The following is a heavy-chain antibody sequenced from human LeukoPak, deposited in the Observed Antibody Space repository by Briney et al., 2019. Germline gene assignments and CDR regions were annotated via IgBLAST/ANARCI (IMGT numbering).Heavy chain of an antibody. D-gene: IGHD3-16*02. Sequence: SETLSLTCTVSGGSIGSSSYYWGWIRQPPGKGLEWIGSIYYSGSTYYNPSLKSRVTISVDTSKNQFSLKLSSVTAADTAVYYCARQMGDYVWGSYRYTEYWGQGTLVTVPS. V-gene: IGHV4-39*01. CDR1: GGSIGSSSYY. J-gene: IGHJ4*02. CDR3: ARQMGDYVWGSYRYTEY. CDR2: IYYSGST.